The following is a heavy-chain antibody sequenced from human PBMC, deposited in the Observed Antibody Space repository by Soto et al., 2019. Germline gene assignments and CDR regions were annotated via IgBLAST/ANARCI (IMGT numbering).Heavy chain of an antibody. CDR1: GYTFTNYG. Sequence: ASVKVSCKASGYTFTNYGISWVRQAPGQGLEWMGWINVYNGNTKYAQEVQGRVTMTTDTSTSTAYMELRSLRSGDTAVYYCARGVGSGSYYNQYNWFDPWGQGTLVTVSS. V-gene: IGHV1-18*01. D-gene: IGHD3-10*01. CDR2: INVYNGNT. CDR3: ARGVGSGSYYNQYNWFDP. J-gene: IGHJ5*02.